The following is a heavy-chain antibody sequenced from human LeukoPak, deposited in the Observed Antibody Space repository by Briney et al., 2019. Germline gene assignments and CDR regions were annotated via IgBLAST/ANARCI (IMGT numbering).Heavy chain of an antibody. CDR3: AKDRYYYDSSGYLDY. CDR2: ISGSGGST. CDR1: GLTFSSYA. J-gene: IGHJ4*02. V-gene: IGHV3-23*01. Sequence: GGSLRLSCAASGLTFSSYAMSWVRQAPGKGLEWVSAISGSGGSTYYADSVKGRFTISRDNSKNTLYLQMNSLRAEDTAVYYCAKDRYYYDSSGYLDYWGQGTLVTVSS. D-gene: IGHD3-22*01.